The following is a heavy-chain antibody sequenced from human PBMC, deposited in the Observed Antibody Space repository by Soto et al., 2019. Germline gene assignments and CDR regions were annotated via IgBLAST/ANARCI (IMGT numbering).Heavy chain of an antibody. V-gene: IGHV3-23*01. CDR3: AKFGGHPLEYWYRDF. Sequence: GGSLRLSCAASGFTFSAYAMGWVRQAPGKGLEWVSTIHGGGGATHYADYVKGRFTISRDDSKNTLYAQMNSLRAEDTAVYYCAKFGGHPLEYWYRDFWGRCTLVTVSS. J-gene: IGHJ2*01. D-gene: IGHD3-16*01. CDR1: GFTFSAYA. CDR2: IHGGGGAT.